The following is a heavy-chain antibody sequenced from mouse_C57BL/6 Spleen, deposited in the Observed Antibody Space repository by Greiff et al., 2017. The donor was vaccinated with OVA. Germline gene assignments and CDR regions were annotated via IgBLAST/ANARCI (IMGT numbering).Heavy chain of an antibody. CDR1: GFTFSSYA. CDR2: ISDGGSYT. CDR3: ARDNGNYVDY. J-gene: IGHJ2*01. Sequence: DVHLVESGGGLVKPGGSLKLSCAASGFTFSSYAMSWVRQTPEKRLEWVATISDGGSYTYYPDNVKGRFTISRDNAKNNLYLQMSHLKSEDTAMYYCARDNGNYVDYWGQGTTLTVSS. V-gene: IGHV5-4*01. D-gene: IGHD2-1*01.